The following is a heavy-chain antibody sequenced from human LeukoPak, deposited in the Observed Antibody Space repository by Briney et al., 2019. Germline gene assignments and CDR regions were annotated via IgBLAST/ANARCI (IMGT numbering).Heavy chain of an antibody. J-gene: IGHJ4*02. V-gene: IGHV3-33*01. CDR2: IWFDGSYK. Sequence: GRSLRLSCSSSGFTFSTFGMHWVRQAPGEGLEWVAFIWFDGSYKYYAYSVKGRFTISRDNSQNTLYLQMNSLRAGDTAVYYCARGTDSYYFDYWGQGTLVNVSS. CDR3: ARGTDSYYFDY. CDR1: GFTFSTFG. D-gene: IGHD1-1*01.